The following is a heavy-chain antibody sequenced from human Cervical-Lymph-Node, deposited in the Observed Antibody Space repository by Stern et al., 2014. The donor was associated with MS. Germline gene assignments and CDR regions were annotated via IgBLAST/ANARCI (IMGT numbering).Heavy chain of an antibody. V-gene: IGHV3-74*02. CDR2: ISSDGSST. CDR1: GFTFSSYW. Sequence: EEHLVESGGGLVQPGGSLRVSCAASGFTFSSYWMHWVRQAPGKGLVWVSRISSDGSSTSYADSVKGRFTISRDNAKNTLYLQMNSLRAEDTAVYYCAFRIAVAGTIWFDPWGQGTLVTVSS. J-gene: IGHJ5*02. D-gene: IGHD6-19*01. CDR3: AFRIAVAGTIWFDP.